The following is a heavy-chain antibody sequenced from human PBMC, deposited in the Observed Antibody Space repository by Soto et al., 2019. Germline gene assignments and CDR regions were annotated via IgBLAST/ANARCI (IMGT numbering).Heavy chain of an antibody. Sequence: HPGGSLRLSCAASGFTFSSYAMHWVRQAPGKGLEWVAFISYDGSNKYYADSVKGRFTISRDNSKNTLYLQMNSLRAEDTAVYYCARDPRDGYNYYFDYWGQGA. CDR2: ISYDGSNK. J-gene: IGHJ4*02. V-gene: IGHV3-30-3*01. D-gene: IGHD5-12*01. CDR1: GFTFSSYA. CDR3: ARDPRDGYNYYFDY.